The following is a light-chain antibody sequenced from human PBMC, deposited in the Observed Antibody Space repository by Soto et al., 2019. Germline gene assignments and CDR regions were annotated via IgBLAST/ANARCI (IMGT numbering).Light chain of an antibody. CDR3: QQFSSTPSWT. Sequence: EIVLTQSPGTLSLSPGERATLSCRASQSVSRSDLAWYQQKPGQAPRLLIYGASSRATGIPDRFSGSGSGTDFTLTISRMEPEDFAVYYCQQFSSTPSWTFSQGTKVDNQT. CDR1: QSVSRSD. V-gene: IGKV3-20*01. J-gene: IGKJ1*01. CDR2: GAS.